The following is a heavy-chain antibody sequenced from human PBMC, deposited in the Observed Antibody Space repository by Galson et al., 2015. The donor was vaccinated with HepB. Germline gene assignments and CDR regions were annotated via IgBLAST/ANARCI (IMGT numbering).Heavy chain of an antibody. D-gene: IGHD3-10*01. CDR2: INPNSGGT. Sequence: QSGAEVKKPGESLRISCKASGYTFTGYYMHWVRQAPGQGLEWMGWINPNSGGTNYAQKFQGRVTMTRDTSISTAYMELSRLRSDDTAVYYCARCPSMVRGVINLPFDYWGQGTLVTVSS. J-gene: IGHJ4*02. CDR3: ARCPSMVRGVINLPFDY. CDR1: GYTFTGYY. V-gene: IGHV1-2*02.